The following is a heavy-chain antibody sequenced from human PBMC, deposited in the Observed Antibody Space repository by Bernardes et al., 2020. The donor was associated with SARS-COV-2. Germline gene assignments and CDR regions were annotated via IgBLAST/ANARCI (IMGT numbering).Heavy chain of an antibody. CDR3: ARLGFCSGGDCYSPYYYYGMDV. Sequence: SETLSLTCTVSGGSINSYYLSWIRQPPGKGLEWIGNIYFSGSTNYNPSFMSRVTISVDTSKNLLSLKLSSVTAADTAVYYCARLGFCSGGDCYSPYYYYGMDVWGQGTTVTVSS. D-gene: IGHD2-15*01. J-gene: IGHJ6*02. CDR1: GGSINSYY. V-gene: IGHV4-59*08. CDR2: IYFSGST.